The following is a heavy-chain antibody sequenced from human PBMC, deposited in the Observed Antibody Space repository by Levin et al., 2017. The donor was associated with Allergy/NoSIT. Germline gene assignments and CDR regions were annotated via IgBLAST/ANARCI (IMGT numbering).Heavy chain of an antibody. V-gene: IGHV1-69*13. D-gene: IGHD2-2*01. CDR3: ARASHIDIVVVPADYWYYYMDV. Sequence: SVKVSCKASGGTFSSYAISWVRQAPGQGLEWMGGIIPIFGTANYAQKFQGRVTITADESTSTAYMELSSLRSEDTAVYYCARASHIDIVVVPADYWYYYMDVWGKGTTVTVSS. CDR2: IIPIFGTA. CDR1: GGTFSSYA. J-gene: IGHJ6*03.